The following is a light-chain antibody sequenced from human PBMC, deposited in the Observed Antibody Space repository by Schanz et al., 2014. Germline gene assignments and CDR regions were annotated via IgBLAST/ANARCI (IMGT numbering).Light chain of an antibody. CDR2: GAS. J-gene: IGKJ1*01. Sequence: EIVMTQSPATLSVSPGERATLSCRASQSVSSNLAWYQQKPGQAPRLLIYGASFRATGIPDRFSGGASGTDFTLTISRLEPEDFAVYYCQQYGSSPQTFGQGTKVEIK. V-gene: IGKV3-20*01. CDR1: QSVSSN. CDR3: QQYGSSPQT.